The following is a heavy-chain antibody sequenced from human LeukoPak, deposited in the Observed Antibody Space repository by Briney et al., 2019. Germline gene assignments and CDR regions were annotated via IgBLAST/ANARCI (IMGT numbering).Heavy chain of an antibody. CDR3: ARVQSGSYDFDY. CDR2: IYSGGAI. CDR1: GFAVGSN. J-gene: IGHJ4*02. D-gene: IGHD1-26*01. V-gene: IGHV3-53*01. Sequence: GGSLRLSCVASGFAVGSNMSWVRQAPGKGLEWVSLIYSGGAIRYADSVKGRFTISRDSSKNTLFLQMNDLTVEDTAVYYCARVQSGSYDFDYWGQGTLVTVSS.